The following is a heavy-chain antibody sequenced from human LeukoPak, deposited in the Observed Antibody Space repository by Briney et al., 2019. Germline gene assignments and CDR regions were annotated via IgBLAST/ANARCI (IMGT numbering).Heavy chain of an antibody. J-gene: IGHJ4*02. CDR3: AKKWFGEN. V-gene: IGHV3-23*01. CDR2: ISGSGGNA. D-gene: IGHD3-10*01. Sequence: GGSLRLSCAASGFTLSSYGMSWVCQAPGKGLEWVSSISGSGGNAYYADSVKGRFTISRDNPKNTLYLQMNSLRAEDTAVYYCAKKWFGENWGQGTLVTVSS. CDR1: GFTLSSYG.